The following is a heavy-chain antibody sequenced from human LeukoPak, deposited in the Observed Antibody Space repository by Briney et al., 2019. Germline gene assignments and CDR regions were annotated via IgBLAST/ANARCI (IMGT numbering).Heavy chain of an antibody. CDR1: GVSISSSNSY. CDR3: ARQTGSGLFILP. D-gene: IGHD3/OR15-3a*01. J-gene: IGHJ4*02. CDR2: IYYSGNT. Sequence: PSETLSLTCTVSGVSISSSNSYWGWIRQPPGKGLEWIGSIYYSGNTYYNASLKSQVSISIDSSKNQFSLRLTSVTAADTAVYYCARQTGSGLFILPGGQGTLVTVSS. V-gene: IGHV4-39*01.